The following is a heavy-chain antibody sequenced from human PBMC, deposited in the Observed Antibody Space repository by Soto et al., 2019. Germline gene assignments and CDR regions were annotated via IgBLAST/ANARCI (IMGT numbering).Heavy chain of an antibody. CDR2: IYYSGST. D-gene: IGHD2-2*01. V-gene: IGHV4-31*03. CDR3: ARERGSSTDFDY. J-gene: IGHJ4*02. CDR1: GGSISSSSYY. Sequence: SETLSLTCTVSGGSISSSSYYWGWIRQPPGKGLEWIGYIYYSGSTYYNPSLKSRVTISVDTSKNQFSLKLSSVTAADTAVYYCARERGSSTDFDYWGQGTLVTVSS.